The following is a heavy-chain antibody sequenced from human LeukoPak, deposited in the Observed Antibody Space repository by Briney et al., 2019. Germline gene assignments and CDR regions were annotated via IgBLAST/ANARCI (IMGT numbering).Heavy chain of an antibody. CDR1: GFTFSSYG. V-gene: IGHV3-23*01. D-gene: IGHD1-1*01. J-gene: IGHJ4*02. CDR3: ARDPRTVQI. Sequence: GGSLRLSCAASGFTFSSYGMNWVRQAPGKGLEWVSGISGSGDSTKYADSVKGRFTISRDNAKNLLSLQMDSLRVEDTAIYYCARDPRTVQIWGQGTLVTVSS. CDR2: ISGSGDST.